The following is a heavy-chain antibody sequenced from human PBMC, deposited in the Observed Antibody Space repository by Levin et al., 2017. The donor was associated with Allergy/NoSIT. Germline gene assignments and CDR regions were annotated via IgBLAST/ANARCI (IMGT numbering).Heavy chain of an antibody. CDR3: TTGGDSYSLGY. J-gene: IGHJ4*02. D-gene: IGHD3-10*01. Sequence: GGSLRLSCAASGFTFSTYWMHWVRQAPGKGLVWVSRVNTDGTITTYADSVRGRFTISRDDAKKTVSLRMDSLRSEDTAIYYCTTGGDSYSLGYWGQGTLVTVSS. CDR1: GFTFSTYW. V-gene: IGHV3-74*01. CDR2: VNTDGTIT.